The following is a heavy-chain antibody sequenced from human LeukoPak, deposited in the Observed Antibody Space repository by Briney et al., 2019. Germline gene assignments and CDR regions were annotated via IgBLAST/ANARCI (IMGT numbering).Heavy chain of an antibody. D-gene: IGHD3-22*01. Sequence: GGSLRLSCAGSGFDFTPYAFNWVRQAPGKGLEWLAVVWYDDAVKNYADSVKGRFTISRDNSKNTLFLQMNNLSAEDTAVYYCARDNDYYDLHYWGQGTLVTVSS. CDR2: VWYDDAVK. CDR3: ARDNDYYDLHY. CDR1: GFDFTPYA. J-gene: IGHJ4*02. V-gene: IGHV3-33*08.